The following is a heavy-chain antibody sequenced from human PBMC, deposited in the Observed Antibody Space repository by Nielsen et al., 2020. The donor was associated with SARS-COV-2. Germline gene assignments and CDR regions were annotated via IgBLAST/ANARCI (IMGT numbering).Heavy chain of an antibody. D-gene: IGHD1-26*01. CDR2: INHSGST. J-gene: IGHJ5*02. Sequence: SETLSLTCAVYGGSFSGYYWSWIRQPPGKGLEWIGEINHSGSTNYNPSLKSRVTISVDTSKNQFSLKLSSVTAADTAVYYCARDHLIVGAATGWFDPWGQGTLVTVSS. CDR3: ARDHLIVGAATGWFDP. CDR1: GGSFSGYY. V-gene: IGHV4-34*01.